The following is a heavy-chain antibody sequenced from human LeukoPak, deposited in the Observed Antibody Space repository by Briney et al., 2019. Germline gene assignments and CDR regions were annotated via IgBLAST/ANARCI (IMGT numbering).Heavy chain of an antibody. CDR1: GFTFSSYW. D-gene: IGHD3-9*01. V-gene: IGHV3-7*01. Sequence: PGGSLRLSCAASGFTFSSYWMSWVRQAPGKGLEWVANIKQDGSEKYYVDSVKGRFTISRDNAKNSLYLQMNSLRAEDTAVYYCARDILTGYYLSRLSYYYMDVWGKGTTVTVSS. J-gene: IGHJ6*03. CDR3: ARDILTGYYLSRLSYYYMDV. CDR2: IKQDGSEK.